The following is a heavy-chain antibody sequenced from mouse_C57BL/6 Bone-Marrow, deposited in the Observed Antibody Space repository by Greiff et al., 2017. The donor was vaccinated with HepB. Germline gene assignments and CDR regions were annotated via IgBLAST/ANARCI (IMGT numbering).Heavy chain of an antibody. Sequence: DVKLVESGPGLVKPSQSLSLTCSVTGYSITSGYYWNWIRQFPGKKLEWMGYISYDGSNNYNPSLKNRISITRDTSKNQFFLKLNSVTTEDTATYYCARIPLITTVVAHYYAMDYWGQGTSVTVSS. CDR3: ARIPLITTVVAHYYAMDY. J-gene: IGHJ4*01. CDR2: ISYDGSN. D-gene: IGHD1-1*01. CDR1: GYSITSGYY. V-gene: IGHV3-6*01.